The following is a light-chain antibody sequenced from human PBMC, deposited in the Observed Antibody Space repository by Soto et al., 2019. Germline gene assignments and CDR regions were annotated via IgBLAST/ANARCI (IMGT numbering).Light chain of an antibody. J-gene: IGKJ1*01. V-gene: IGKV1-5*03. CDR2: KAS. CDR1: QTISSW. CDR3: QHYNIYSEA. Sequence: DIQMTQSPSTLSGSVGDRVTITCRASQTISSWLAWYQQKPGKPPKLLIYKASTLERGVPSRFSGSGSGTEFTLTISSLQPDDFATYYCQHYNIYSEAFGQGTKVDIK.